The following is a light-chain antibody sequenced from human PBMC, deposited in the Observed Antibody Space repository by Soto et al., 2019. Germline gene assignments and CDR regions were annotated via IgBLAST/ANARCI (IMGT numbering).Light chain of an antibody. V-gene: IGKV3-11*01. CDR2: DAS. J-gene: IGKJ5*01. CDR3: QQRADWPIT. CDR1: QSVSSH. Sequence: EIVLTQSPATLSLSPGERATLSCRASQSVSSHLAWFQQRPGQAPRLLIYDASNRATGIPARFSGSGSGTDFTLTISSLEPDDFAVYYCQQRADWPITFGQGTRLEIK.